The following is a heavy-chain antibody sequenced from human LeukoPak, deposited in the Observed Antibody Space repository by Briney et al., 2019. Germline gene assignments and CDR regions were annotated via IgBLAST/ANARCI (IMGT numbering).Heavy chain of an antibody. CDR1: GFTFSSYG. CDR3: AKDRDIYYDSSGYRQNDAFDI. J-gene: IGHJ3*02. V-gene: IGHV3-33*03. D-gene: IGHD3-22*01. CDR2: IWYDGSNK. Sequence: GGSLRLSCAASGFTFSSYGMHWVRQAPGKGREWVAVIWYDGSNKYYADSVKGRFTISRDNSKNTLYLQMNSLRAEDTAVYYCAKDRDIYYDSSGYRQNDAFDIWGQGTMVTVSS.